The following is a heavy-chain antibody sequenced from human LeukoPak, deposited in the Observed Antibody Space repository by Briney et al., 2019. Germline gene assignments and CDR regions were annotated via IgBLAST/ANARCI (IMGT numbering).Heavy chain of an antibody. J-gene: IGHJ3*02. CDR1: GNYW. Sequence: GGSLRLSCAASGNYWIHWVRQAPGKGLEWVSGISWNSGTIGYADSVKGRFTISRDNAKNSLYLQMNSLRAEDTALYYCVKGAAYHLGDAFDIWGQGTMVTVSS. D-gene: IGHD2-15*01. V-gene: IGHV3-9*01. CDR3: VKGAAYHLGDAFDI. CDR2: ISWNSGTI.